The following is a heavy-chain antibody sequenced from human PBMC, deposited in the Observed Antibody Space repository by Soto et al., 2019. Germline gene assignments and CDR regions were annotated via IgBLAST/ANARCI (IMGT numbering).Heavy chain of an antibody. J-gene: IGHJ6*03. Sequence: GASVKVSCKASGYSFTSYDMHWVRQAPGHGLEWMGWVNPNSGDTDYAQKFQGRVTMTSSTSIRTAYMELSSLRSDDTAVYYCARVRQLVGYFYYYMDVWGKGTTVTVSS. CDR1: GYSFTSYD. CDR3: ARVRQLVGYFYYYMDV. CDR2: VNPNSGDT. D-gene: IGHD6-6*01. V-gene: IGHV1-8*01.